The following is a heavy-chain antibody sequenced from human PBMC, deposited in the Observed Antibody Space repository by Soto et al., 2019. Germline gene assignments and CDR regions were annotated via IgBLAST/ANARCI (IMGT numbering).Heavy chain of an antibody. CDR1: GYSISRGYY. Sequence: SETLSLTCAVSGYSISRGYYWCWILQPPGKGLEWIGSIYHSGSTYYNPSLKSRVTISVDTSKNQFSLKLSSVTAADTAVYYCARAVAGTPPYDYYGMDVWGQGTTVTVSS. V-gene: IGHV4-38-2*01. CDR2: IYHSGST. CDR3: ARAVAGTPPYDYYGMDV. D-gene: IGHD6-19*01. J-gene: IGHJ6*02.